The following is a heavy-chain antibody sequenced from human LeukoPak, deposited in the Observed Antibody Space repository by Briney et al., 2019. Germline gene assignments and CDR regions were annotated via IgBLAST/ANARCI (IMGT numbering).Heavy chain of an antibody. D-gene: IGHD2-8*01. CDR1: GYSISSGYY. V-gene: IGHV4-38-2*02. Sequence: SETLSLTCTVSGYSISSGYYWGWIRQPPGKGLEWIRSIYHSGSTYYNPSLKSRVAISVDTSKNQFSLKLSSVTAADTAVYYCARGVGVDWFDPWGQGTLVTVSS. CDR3: ARGVGVDWFDP. J-gene: IGHJ5*02. CDR2: IYHSGST.